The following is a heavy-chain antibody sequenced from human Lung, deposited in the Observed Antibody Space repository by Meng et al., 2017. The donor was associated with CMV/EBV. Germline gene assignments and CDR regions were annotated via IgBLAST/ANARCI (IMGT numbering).Heavy chain of an antibody. D-gene: IGHD3-22*01. Sequence: ESXKISCAASGFTFSSYSMNWVRQAPGKGLEWVSSISSSSSYIYYADSMKGRFTISRDNAKNSLYLQMNSLRAEDTAVYYCARGGGYYSFWGQGTLVTVSS. V-gene: IGHV3-21*01. CDR2: ISSSSSYI. J-gene: IGHJ4*02. CDR1: GFTFSSYS. CDR3: ARGGGYYSF.